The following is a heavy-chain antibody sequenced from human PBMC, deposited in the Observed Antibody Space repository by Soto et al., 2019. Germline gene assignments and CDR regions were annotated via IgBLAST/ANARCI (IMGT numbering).Heavy chain of an antibody. CDR3: ARVAFCTGITCSADNWFDP. Sequence: SETLSLTCTVSGDSIRSRYFWGWIRQTPGKGLEWIASIFHSGSTDYNPSLKSRVTMSVDASKDQFSLKLSSVSAADTAVYFCARVAFCTGITCSADNWFDPWGQGTLVTVSS. CDR2: IFHSGST. J-gene: IGHJ5*02. CDR1: GDSIRSRYF. D-gene: IGHD2-8*02. V-gene: IGHV4-38-2*02.